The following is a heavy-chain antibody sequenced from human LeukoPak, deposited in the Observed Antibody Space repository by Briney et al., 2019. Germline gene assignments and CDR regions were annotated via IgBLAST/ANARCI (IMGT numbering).Heavy chain of an antibody. CDR1: GGSISSSSYY. Sequence: PSETLSLTCTVSGGSISSSSYYWGWIRQPPGKELEWTGSIYYSGSTSYNPSLKSRVTISVDTSKNQFFLKLGSVTAAGTAVYYCARNASDSGTSYFDYWGQGTLVTVSS. V-gene: IGHV4-39*01. J-gene: IGHJ4*02. D-gene: IGHD1-26*01. CDR3: ARNASDSGTSYFDY. CDR2: IYYSGST.